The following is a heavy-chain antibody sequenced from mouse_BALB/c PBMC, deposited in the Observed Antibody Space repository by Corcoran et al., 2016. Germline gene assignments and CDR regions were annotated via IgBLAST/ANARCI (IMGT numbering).Heavy chain of an antibody. CDR3: ARWGYGNFYAMDY. CDR1: GYTFTNYG. CDR2: INTYTGEP. Sequence: QIQLVQSGPELKKPGETVKISCKASGYTFTNYGMNWVKQAPGKGLKWMGWINTYTGEPTYADDFKGRFAFSLETSASTAYLQIDNLKNEDTATYFCARWGYGNFYAMDYWGQGTSDTVSS. V-gene: IGHV9-3-1*01. D-gene: IGHD2-10*02. J-gene: IGHJ4*01.